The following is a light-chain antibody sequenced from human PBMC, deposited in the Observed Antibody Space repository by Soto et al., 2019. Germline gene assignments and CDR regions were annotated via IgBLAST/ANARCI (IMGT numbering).Light chain of an antibody. Sequence: EIVLTQSPATLSLSPGERATLSCRASQSVSSYLAWYQQKPGQAPRLLIYDASNRATCIPARFSGSGSGTDFTLTISSLEPEDFAVYYGQQRSNWPPATFGQGTRLEIK. V-gene: IGKV3-11*01. CDR2: DAS. CDR3: QQRSNWPPAT. CDR1: QSVSSY. J-gene: IGKJ5*01.